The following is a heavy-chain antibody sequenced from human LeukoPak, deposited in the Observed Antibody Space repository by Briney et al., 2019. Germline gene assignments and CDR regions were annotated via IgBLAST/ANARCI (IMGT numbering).Heavy chain of an antibody. CDR1: SGSISNYY. CDR3: ARGGYRYGMDV. Sequence: SETLSLTCSVSSGSISNYYWSWIRQPPGKGLEWIGCIYYSGSTNYNPSLKSRVTISVDTSKNQFSLKLSSVTAADTAVYYCARGGYRYGMDVWGQGTTVTVSS. D-gene: IGHD6-25*01. J-gene: IGHJ6*02. CDR2: IYYSGST. V-gene: IGHV4-59*08.